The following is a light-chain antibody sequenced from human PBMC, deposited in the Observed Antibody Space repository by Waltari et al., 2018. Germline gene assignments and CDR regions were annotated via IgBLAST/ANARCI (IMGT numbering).Light chain of an antibody. J-gene: IGLJ1*01. CDR1: TSNIGSNT. Sequence: QSVLTQPPSASGTPGQRVTISCSGSTSNIGSNTVNWYQQFPGTAPTLRIYSNNQRPSGVPDRFSASKSGTSASLAISGLYYEDEADYYCAAWDYSLNYVFGSGTKVTVL. V-gene: IGLV1-44*01. CDR3: AAWDYSLNYV. CDR2: SNN.